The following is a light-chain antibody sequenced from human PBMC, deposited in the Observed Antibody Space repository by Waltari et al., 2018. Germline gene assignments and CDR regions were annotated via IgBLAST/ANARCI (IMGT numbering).Light chain of an antibody. Sequence: EIVMTQSPATLSASPGERASLPCRASQSVSSNLAWFQQRPGQPPRLLIYGASTRATGIPARFSGSGSGAEFTLTISSLQSEDFAVYYCQQYYNWPRTFGQGTKVEIK. CDR2: GAS. CDR1: QSVSSN. V-gene: IGKV3-15*01. J-gene: IGKJ1*01. CDR3: QQYYNWPRT.